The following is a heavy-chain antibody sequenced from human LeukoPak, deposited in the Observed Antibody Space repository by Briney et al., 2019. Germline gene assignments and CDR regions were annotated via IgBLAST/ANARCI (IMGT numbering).Heavy chain of an antibody. CDR1: GYTFTSYG. J-gene: IGHJ5*02. Sequence: ASVKVSCKASGYTFTSYGISWVRQAPGQGLEWMGWISACNGNTNYAQKLQGRVTMTTDTSTSTAYMELRSLRSDDTAVYYCARDRARYCTNGVCSTNWFDHWGQGTLVTVSS. V-gene: IGHV1-18*01. CDR2: ISACNGNT. CDR3: ARDRARYCTNGVCSTNWFDH. D-gene: IGHD2-8*01.